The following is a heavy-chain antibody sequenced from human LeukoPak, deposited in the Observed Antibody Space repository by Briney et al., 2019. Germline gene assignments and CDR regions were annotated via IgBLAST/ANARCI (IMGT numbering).Heavy chain of an antibody. CDR3: ATTLGRDSHYGSGSSFDY. CDR1: GGSISTYF. J-gene: IGHJ4*02. CDR2: IYYSGST. Sequence: SETLSLTCTVSGGSISTYFWSWIRQPPGKGLEWIGYIYYSGSTNYNPSLKSRVTISLDTSKNQFSLKLSSVTAADTAVYYCATTLGRDSHYGSGSSFDYWGQGTLVTVSS. D-gene: IGHD3-10*01. V-gene: IGHV4-59*08.